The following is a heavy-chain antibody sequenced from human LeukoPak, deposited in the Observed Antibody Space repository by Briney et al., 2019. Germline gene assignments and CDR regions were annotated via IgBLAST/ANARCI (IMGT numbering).Heavy chain of an antibody. CDR2: ISTGGDGT. CDR3: AKGFKAFDY. J-gene: IGHJ4*02. Sequence: PGGSLRLSCAASGLTFSNYAMNWVRQAPGKGLEWVSGISTGGDGTYYADSVKGRLSISRDNSKNTLYLQMNSLRAEDTAVYYCAKGFKAFDYWGQGTLVTVPS. CDR1: GLTFSNYA. V-gene: IGHV3-23*01.